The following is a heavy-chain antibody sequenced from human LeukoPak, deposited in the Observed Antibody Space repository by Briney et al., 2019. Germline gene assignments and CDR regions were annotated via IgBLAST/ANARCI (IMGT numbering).Heavy chain of an antibody. CDR3: AKRVHGGTLDY. J-gene: IGHJ4*02. V-gene: IGHV4-59*08. CDR1: GGFLSFFY. CDR2: IYYSGST. D-gene: IGHD4-23*01. Sequence: SETLSLSYTVSGGFLSFFYWSWSRQPPGKGLEWIGYIYYSGSTNYNPSLKSRVTISVDTSKNQFSLRLSSVTAADTAVYYCAKRVHGGTLDYWGQGTLVTVSS.